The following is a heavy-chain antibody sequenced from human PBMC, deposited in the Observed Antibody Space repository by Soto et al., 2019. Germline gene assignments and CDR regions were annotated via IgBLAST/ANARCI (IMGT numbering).Heavy chain of an antibody. Sequence: SETLSLTCTVSSGSISTYYWSWIRQPPGKGLEWIGYIYYSGRTNYNPSLKSRATISLDTSRNQFSLKLSSVTAADTAVYYCARYAGSSWFDHWGQGTLVTVSS. CDR2: IYYSGRT. J-gene: IGHJ5*02. D-gene: IGHD6-13*01. V-gene: IGHV4-59*01. CDR3: ARYAGSSWFDH. CDR1: SGSISTYY.